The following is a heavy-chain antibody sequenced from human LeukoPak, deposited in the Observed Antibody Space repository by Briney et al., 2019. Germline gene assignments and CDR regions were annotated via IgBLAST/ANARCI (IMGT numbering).Heavy chain of an antibody. CDR1: GFTFSSYA. Sequence: GGSLRLSCAASGFTFSSYAMSWVRQAPGKGLEWVSAISGSGGSTYYADSVKGRFTISRDNSKNTLYLQMNSLRAEDTAVYYCAKAAPSPLWFGELYRFYYFDYWGQGTPVTVSS. V-gene: IGHV3-23*01. CDR3: AKAAPSPLWFGELYRFYYFDY. J-gene: IGHJ4*02. CDR2: ISGSGGST. D-gene: IGHD3-10*01.